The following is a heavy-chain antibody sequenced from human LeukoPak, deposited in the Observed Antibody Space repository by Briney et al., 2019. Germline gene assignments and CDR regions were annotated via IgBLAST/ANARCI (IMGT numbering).Heavy chain of an antibody. CDR1: GFXVSSNY. D-gene: IGHD6-19*01. V-gene: IGHV3-53*01. CDR2: LYSGGDT. CDR3: ARGISTSGWLDY. J-gene: IGHJ4*02. Sequence: GGSLTLSCAASGFXVSSNYISWVRQAPGKGLEWVSVLYSGGDTYYAGSVQGRFTVSRDNSKNTLYLQMNSLRAEDTAVYYCARGISTSGWLDYWGQGTLVTVSS.